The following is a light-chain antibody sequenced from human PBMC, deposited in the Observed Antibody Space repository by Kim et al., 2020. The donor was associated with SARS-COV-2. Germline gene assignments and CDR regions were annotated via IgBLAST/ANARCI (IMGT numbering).Light chain of an antibody. V-gene: IGLV4-69*01. Sequence: QLVLTQSPSASASLGASVKLTCTLSNGHTTYGIAWHQQQPLKGPRYLMKLNTDGSLTRGDGIPDRFSASRSGAERYLTISRLQPEDEGDYYYQTWDTGTRVFGGGTKVTVL. CDR2: LNTDGSL. CDR1: NGHTTYG. J-gene: IGLJ3*02. CDR3: QTWDTGTRV.